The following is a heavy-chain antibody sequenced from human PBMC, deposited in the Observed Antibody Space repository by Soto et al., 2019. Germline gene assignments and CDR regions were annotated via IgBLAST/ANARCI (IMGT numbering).Heavy chain of an antibody. CDR3: ARDVRSLEGGYYYGMDV. CDR1: GGSISSYY. Sequence: LSLTCTVSGGSISSYYWSWIRQPPGKGLEWIGYIYYSGSTNYNPSLKSRVTISVDTSKNQFSLKLSSVTAADTAVYYCARDVRSLEGGYYYGMDVWGQGTTVTVSS. D-gene: IGHD3-3*01. J-gene: IGHJ6*02. CDR2: IYYSGST. V-gene: IGHV4-59*01.